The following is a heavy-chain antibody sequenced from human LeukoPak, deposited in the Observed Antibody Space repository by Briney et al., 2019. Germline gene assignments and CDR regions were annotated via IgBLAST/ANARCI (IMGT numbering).Heavy chain of an antibody. Sequence: GGSLRLSCAASGFTFSDYYMSWIRQAPGKGLEWVSYIGSSGSTIYYADSVKGRFTISRDNAKNSLYLQMNSLRAEDTAVYYCARDSGDYFGVYAFDIWGQGTMVTVSS. CDR1: GFTFSDYY. CDR3: ARDSGDYFGVYAFDI. CDR2: IGSSGSTI. D-gene: IGHD4-17*01. J-gene: IGHJ3*02. V-gene: IGHV3-11*01.